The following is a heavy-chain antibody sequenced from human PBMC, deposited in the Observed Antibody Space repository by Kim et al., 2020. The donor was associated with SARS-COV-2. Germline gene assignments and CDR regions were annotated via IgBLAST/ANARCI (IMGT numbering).Heavy chain of an antibody. J-gene: IGHJ5*02. D-gene: IGHD6-19*01. CDR2: IYYSGST. Sequence: SETLSLTCTVSGGSISSYYWSWIRQPPGKGLEWIGYIYYSGSTNYNPSLKSRVTISVDTSKNQFSLKLSSVTAADTAVYYCARDPRARSRIAVAWFDPWGQGTLVTVSS. CDR1: GGSISSYY. CDR3: ARDPRARSRIAVAWFDP. V-gene: IGHV4-59*13.